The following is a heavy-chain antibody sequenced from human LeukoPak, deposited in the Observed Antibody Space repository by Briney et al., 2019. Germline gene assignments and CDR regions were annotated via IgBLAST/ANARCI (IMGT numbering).Heavy chain of an antibody. CDR2: IYYSGST. CDR3: ARAGVAAADY. V-gene: IGHV4-59*01. Sequence: PSETLSLTCAVYGGSFSGYYWSWIRQPPGKGLEWIGYIYYSGSTNYNPSLKSRVTISVDTSKNQFSLKLSSVTAADTAVYYCARAGVAAADYWGQGTLVTVSS. J-gene: IGHJ4*02. D-gene: IGHD6-13*01. CDR1: GGSFSGYY.